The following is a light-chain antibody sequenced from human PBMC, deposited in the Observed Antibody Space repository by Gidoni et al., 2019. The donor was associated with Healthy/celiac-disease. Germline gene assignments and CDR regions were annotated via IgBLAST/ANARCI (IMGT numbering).Light chain of an antibody. CDR3: QQSYSSPLT. CDR1: QSVSNY. Sequence: DIQMTQSPSSLSASIGDRVTITCRASQSVSNYLNWYQQKPGSAPKLLIYAASSLQSGVPPRFSGSGSGTDFTLTISSLQPEEFAIYYCQQSYSSPLTFGGGTKVDI. V-gene: IGKV1-39*01. CDR2: AAS. J-gene: IGKJ4*01.